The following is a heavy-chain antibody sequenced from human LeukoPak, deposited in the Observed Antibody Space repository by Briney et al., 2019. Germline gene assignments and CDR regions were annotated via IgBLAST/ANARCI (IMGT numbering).Heavy chain of an antibody. D-gene: IGHD3-22*01. Sequence: GGSLRLSCAASGFTFCSYNMNWVRQAPGKGLEWVSSISTSGSYIYYADSVKGRFTISRDNAKKSLYLQMNSLRAGDTAVYYCARDGGDYYDSSGYPFRHWGQGTLVTVSS. V-gene: IGHV3-21*01. CDR3: ARDGGDYYDSSGYPFRH. CDR1: GFTFCSYN. CDR2: ISTSGSYI. J-gene: IGHJ1*01.